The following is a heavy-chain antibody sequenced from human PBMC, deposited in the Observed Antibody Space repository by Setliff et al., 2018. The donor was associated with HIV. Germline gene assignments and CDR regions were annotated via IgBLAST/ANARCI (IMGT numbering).Heavy chain of an antibody. V-gene: IGHV1-46*01. Sequence: SVKVSCKASGYTFTNYYIHWVRQAPGQGLEWMGIVNPSGGSTTYAQKFQGRVTMTRDTSTSTVYMELSSLRSEDTAVYYCARDAFDYTAYYYSYMDVWGKGTTVTVSS. CDR1: GYTFTNYY. CDR3: ARDAFDYTAYYYSYMDV. D-gene: IGHD4-4*01. J-gene: IGHJ6*03. CDR2: VNPSGGST.